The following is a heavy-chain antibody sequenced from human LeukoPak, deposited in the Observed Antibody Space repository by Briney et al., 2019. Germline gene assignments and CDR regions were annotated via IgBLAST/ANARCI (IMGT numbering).Heavy chain of an antibody. V-gene: IGHV1-2*02. D-gene: IGHD3-22*01. CDR3: ASPLSYYDSSGYDY. J-gene: IGHJ4*02. Sequence: ASVKVSCKASGYTFTGYYMHLVRQAPGQGLEWMGWINPNSGGTNYAQKFQGRVTMTRDTSISTAYMELSRLRSDDTAVYYCASPLSYYDSSGYDYGGQGTLVTVSS. CDR1: GYTFTGYY. CDR2: INPNSGGT.